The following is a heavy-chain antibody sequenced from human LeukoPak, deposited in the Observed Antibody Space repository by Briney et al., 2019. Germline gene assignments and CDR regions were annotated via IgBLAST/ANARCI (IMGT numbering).Heavy chain of an antibody. Sequence: PGGSLRLSCAASGFTFSSYWMSWVRQAPGKGLEWVANIMQDGSEKYNVDSVKGRFTISRDSAKNSLYLQMNSLRAEDTAVYYCARDALGYCSGGSCYSGVYYWGQGTLVTVSS. D-gene: IGHD2-15*01. CDR1: GFTFSSYW. V-gene: IGHV3-7*01. CDR3: ARDALGYCSGGSCYSGVYY. J-gene: IGHJ4*02. CDR2: IMQDGSEK.